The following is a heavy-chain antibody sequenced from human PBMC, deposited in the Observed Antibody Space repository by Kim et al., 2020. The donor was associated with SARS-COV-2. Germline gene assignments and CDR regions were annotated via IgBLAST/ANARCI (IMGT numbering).Heavy chain of an antibody. CDR3: AKDSSPVADLYYYYYGMDV. CDR2: ISGSGGST. Sequence: GGSLRLSCAASGFTFSSYAMSWVRQAPGKGLEWVSAISGSGGSTYYADSVKGRFTISRDNSKNTLYLQMNSLRAEDTALYYCAKDSSPVADLYYYYYGMDVWGQGTTVTVSS. V-gene: IGHV3-23*01. J-gene: IGHJ6*02. D-gene: IGHD6-19*01. CDR1: GFTFSSYA.